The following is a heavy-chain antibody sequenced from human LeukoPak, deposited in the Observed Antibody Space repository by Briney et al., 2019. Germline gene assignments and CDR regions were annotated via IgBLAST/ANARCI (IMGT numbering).Heavy chain of an antibody. V-gene: IGHV4-61*01. CDR1: GYSISSGYY. CDR3: ASLEYCSSTSCYTSSYWYFDL. CDR2: IYYSGST. D-gene: IGHD2-2*02. J-gene: IGHJ2*01. Sequence: SGTLSLTCTVSGYSISSGYYWGWIRQPPGKGLEWIGYIYYSGSTNYNPSLKSRVTISVDTSKNQFSLKLSSVTAADTAVYYCASLEYCSSTSCYTSSYWYFDLWGRGTLVTVSS.